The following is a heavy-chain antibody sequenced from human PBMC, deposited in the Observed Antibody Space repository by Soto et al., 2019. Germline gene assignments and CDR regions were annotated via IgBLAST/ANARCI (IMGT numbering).Heavy chain of an antibody. D-gene: IGHD3-22*01. CDR1: GGTFSSYA. CDR2: IIPIFGTA. Sequence: SVKVSCKASGGTFSSYAISWVRQAPGQGLEWMGGIIPIFGTANYAQKFQGRVTITADESTSTAYMELSSLRSEDTAVYYCARYGYYDSTQNWFDPWGQGTLVTVSS. J-gene: IGHJ5*02. CDR3: ARYGYYDSTQNWFDP. V-gene: IGHV1-69*13.